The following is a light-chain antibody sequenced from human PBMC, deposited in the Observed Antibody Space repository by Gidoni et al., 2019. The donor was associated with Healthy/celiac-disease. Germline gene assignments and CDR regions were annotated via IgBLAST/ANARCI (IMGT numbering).Light chain of an antibody. Sequence: ESVLTQSPGTLSLSPGERATLSCRASQSVRSIYLAWYQQKPGQSPRLLIYGASSRATGIPDRFSGSGSGTDFTLTISRLEPEDFAVYYCQQYGSSPPTFGPGTKVDIK. CDR3: QQYGSSPPT. CDR2: GAS. V-gene: IGKV3-20*01. CDR1: QSVRSIY. J-gene: IGKJ3*01.